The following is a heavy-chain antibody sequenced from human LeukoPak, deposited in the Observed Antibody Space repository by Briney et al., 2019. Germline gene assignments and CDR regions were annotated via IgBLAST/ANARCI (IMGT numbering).Heavy chain of an antibody. J-gene: IGHJ3*02. CDR3: ASPGSTVGAFDI. V-gene: IGHV4-59*01. CDR1: GGSISSYY. D-gene: IGHD4-23*01. CDR2: IYYSGST. Sequence: PSETLSLTCTVSGGSISSYYWSWIRQPPGKGLEWIGYIYYSGSTNYNPSLKSRVTISVDTSKNQFSLKLSSVTAADTAVYYWASPGSTVGAFDIWGQGTMVTVSS.